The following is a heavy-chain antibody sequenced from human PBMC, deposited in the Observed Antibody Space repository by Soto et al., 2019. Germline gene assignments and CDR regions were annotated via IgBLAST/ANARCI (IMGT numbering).Heavy chain of an antibody. CDR3: ARSEYQLLVDY. D-gene: IGHD2-2*01. CDR1: GYTFTSYG. Sequence: ASVKVSCKASGYTFTSYGISWGGQAPGQGLEWMGWISAYNGNTNYAQKLQGRVTMTTDTSTSTAYMELRSLRSDDTAVYYCARSEYQLLVDYWGQGTLVTVSS. J-gene: IGHJ4*02. CDR2: ISAYNGNT. V-gene: IGHV1-18*04.